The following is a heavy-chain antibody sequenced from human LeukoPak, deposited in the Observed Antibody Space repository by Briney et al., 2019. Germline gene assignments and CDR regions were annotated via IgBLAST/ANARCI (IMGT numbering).Heavy chain of an antibody. Sequence: GGSLRLSCSASGFTFSMYAMHWVRQAPGKGLEYVSAISSNGGSTYYADSVKGRFTTSRDNSKNTLYLQMNSLRAEDTAVYYCAKQGYSSSWNHFDYWGQGTLVTVSS. CDR2: ISSNGGST. CDR1: GFTFSMYA. J-gene: IGHJ4*02. CDR3: AKQGYSSSWNHFDY. V-gene: IGHV3-64*04. D-gene: IGHD6-13*01.